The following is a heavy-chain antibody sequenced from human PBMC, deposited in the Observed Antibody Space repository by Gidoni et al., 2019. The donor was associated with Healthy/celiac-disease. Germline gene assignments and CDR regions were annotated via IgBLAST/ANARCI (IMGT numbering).Heavy chain of an antibody. CDR1: GYTFTGYY. D-gene: IGHD2-21*01. V-gene: IGHV1-2*06. CDR2: INPNSGGT. J-gene: IGHJ6*02. CDR3: ARDQLYCGGDCYGLPMDV. Sequence: QVQLVQSGAEVKKPGASVKVSCQASGYTFTGYYMHWVRQAPGQGLEWMGRINPNSGGTNYAQKFQGRVTMTRDTSISTAYMELSRLRSDDTAVYYCARDQLYCGGDCYGLPMDVWGQGTTVTVSS.